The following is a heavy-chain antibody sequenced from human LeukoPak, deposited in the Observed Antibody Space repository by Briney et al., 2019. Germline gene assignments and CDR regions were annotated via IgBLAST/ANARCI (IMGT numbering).Heavy chain of an antibody. CDR3: ARAEDIVATKYSVGAFDI. Sequence: SVKVSCKASGGTFSSYAISWVRQAPGQGLEGMGGIIPIFGTANYAQKFQGRVTITADESTSTAYMELSSLRSEDTAVYYCARAEDIVATKYSVGAFDIWGQGTMVTVSS. J-gene: IGHJ3*02. V-gene: IGHV1-69*01. CDR1: GGTFSSYA. CDR2: IIPIFGTA. D-gene: IGHD5-12*01.